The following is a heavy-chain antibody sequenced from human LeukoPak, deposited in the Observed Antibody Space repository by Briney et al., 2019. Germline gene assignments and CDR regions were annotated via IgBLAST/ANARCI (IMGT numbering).Heavy chain of an antibody. CDR3: ASRPADTTWYGVFDY. CDR2: IFNTGNT. D-gene: IGHD3-10*01. Sequence: SETLSLTCSVSGGSINSHYWSWIRQPPGNRLDWIGYIFNTGNTNYNPSLASRVTMSVDTSRAQFFLRLSPVTAADTAIYYCASRPADTTWYGVFDYWSQGTLVTVSS. CDR1: GGSINSHY. J-gene: IGHJ4*02. V-gene: IGHV4-59*11.